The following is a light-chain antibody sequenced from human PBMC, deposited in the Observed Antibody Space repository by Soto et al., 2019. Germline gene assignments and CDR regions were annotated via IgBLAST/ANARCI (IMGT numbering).Light chain of an antibody. CDR1: QGIRND. J-gene: IGKJ4*01. CDR3: LQDNSCTLT. V-gene: IGKV1-6*01. Sequence: AIQMTQSPSSLSASVGERVTITCRESQGIRNDLGWYPQTRGKAPNLXIYATCSLHGGVQSRFSGSGAGTDCTRTISSLQPEDFATDYCLQDNSCTLTFGGGTKVDIK. CDR2: ATC.